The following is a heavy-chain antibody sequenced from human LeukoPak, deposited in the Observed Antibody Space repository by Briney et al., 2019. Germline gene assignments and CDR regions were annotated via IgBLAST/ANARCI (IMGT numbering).Heavy chain of an antibody. V-gene: IGHV1-2*06. CDR1: GYTFTGYY. J-gene: IGHJ4*02. Sequence: ASVKVSCKASGYTFTGYYMHWVRQAPGQGLEWMGRINPNSGGTNYAQKFQGRVAMTRDTSISTAYMELGRLRSDDTAVYYCARNSYYGSGSYYTAIDYWGQGTLVTVSS. CDR2: INPNSGGT. CDR3: ARNSYYGSGSYYTAIDY. D-gene: IGHD3-10*01.